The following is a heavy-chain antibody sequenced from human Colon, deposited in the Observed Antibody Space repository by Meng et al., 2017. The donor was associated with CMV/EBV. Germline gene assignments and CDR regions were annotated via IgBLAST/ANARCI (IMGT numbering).Heavy chain of an antibody. CDR2: IIPILGIA. J-gene: IGHJ4*02. V-gene: IGHV1-69*04. D-gene: IGHD2-2*01. CDR1: RYTFTGYK. Sequence: SVKVSCKASRYTFTGYKIHWVRQAPGQGLEWMGRIIPILGIANYAQKFQGRVTITADKSTSTAYMELSSLRSEDTAVYYCAREERGSTSYYDYWGQGTLVTVSS. CDR3: AREERGSTSYYDY.